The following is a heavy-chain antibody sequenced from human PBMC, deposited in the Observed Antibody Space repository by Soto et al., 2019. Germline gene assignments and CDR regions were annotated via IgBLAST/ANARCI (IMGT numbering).Heavy chain of an antibody. D-gene: IGHD2-21*02. CDR2: INAGNGNT. J-gene: IGHJ4*02. CDR3: AGASPYCGGDCYSY. Sequence: ASVKVSCKASGYTFTSYAMHWVRQAPGQRLEWMGWINAGNGNTKYSQKFQGRVTITRDTSASTASMELSSLRSEETAVFYSAGASPYCGGDCYSYWGQGTLVTVSS. CDR1: GYTFTSYA. V-gene: IGHV1-3*01.